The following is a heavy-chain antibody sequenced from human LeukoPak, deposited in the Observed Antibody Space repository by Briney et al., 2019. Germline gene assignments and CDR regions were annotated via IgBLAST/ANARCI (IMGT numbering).Heavy chain of an antibody. Sequence: PSETLSLTCTVSGGSISSSSYYWGWIRQPPGKGLEWIGSIYYSGSTYYNPSLKSRVTISVDTSKNQFSLKLSSVTAADTAVYYCARVGPDYYDSSGYLGYFDLWGRGTLVTVSS. CDR1: GGSISSSSYY. CDR3: ARVGPDYYDSSGYLGYFDL. V-gene: IGHV4-39*07. CDR2: IYYSGST. J-gene: IGHJ2*01. D-gene: IGHD3-22*01.